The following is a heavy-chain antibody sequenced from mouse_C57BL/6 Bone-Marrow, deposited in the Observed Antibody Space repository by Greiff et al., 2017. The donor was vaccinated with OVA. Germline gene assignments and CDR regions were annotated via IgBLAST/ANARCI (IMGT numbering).Heavy chain of an antibody. V-gene: IGHV1-9*01. CDR1: GYTFTGYW. D-gene: IGHD1-1*01. J-gene: IGHJ3*01. Sequence: QVQLQQSGAELMKPGASVKLSCKATGYTFTGYWIEWVKQRPGHGLEWIGEILPGSGSTTYNEKFKGKATFTADTSSNTAYMQLSSLTTEDSAIYYCARRYYGSSEFAYWGQGTLVTVSA. CDR3: ARRYYGSSEFAY. CDR2: ILPGSGST.